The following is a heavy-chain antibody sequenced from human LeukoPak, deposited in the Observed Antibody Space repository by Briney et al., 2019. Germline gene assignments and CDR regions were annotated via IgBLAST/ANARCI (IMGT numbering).Heavy chain of an antibody. CDR2: MNPNSGNT. D-gene: IGHD5-18*01. V-gene: IGHV1-8*01. J-gene: IGHJ6*03. CDR3: ARAGGYSYGGYYYYYYMDV. CDR1: GYTFTSYD. Sequence: ASVKVSCKASGYTFTSYDINWVRQATGQGLEWMGWMNPNSGNTGYALKFQGRVTMTRNTSISTAYMELSSLRSEDTAVYYCARAGGYSYGGYYYYYYMDVWGKGTTVTVSS.